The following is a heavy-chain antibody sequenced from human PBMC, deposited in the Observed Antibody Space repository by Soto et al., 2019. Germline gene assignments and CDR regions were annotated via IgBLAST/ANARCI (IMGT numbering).Heavy chain of an antibody. J-gene: IGHJ3*02. D-gene: IGHD3-3*01. CDR3: AKNVVFWKAPRDKKVAFDI. CDR2: ISWNSGII. Sequence: EVQLVESGGGLVQPGGSLRLSCAASGFTFDDYDMHWVRQAPGKGLEWVSGISWNSGIIGYADSVKGRFTISRDNAKNSLYLQMNSLRVEDTALYYCAKNVVFWKAPRDKKVAFDIWGQGTMVTVSS. CDR1: GFTFDDYD. V-gene: IGHV3-9*01.